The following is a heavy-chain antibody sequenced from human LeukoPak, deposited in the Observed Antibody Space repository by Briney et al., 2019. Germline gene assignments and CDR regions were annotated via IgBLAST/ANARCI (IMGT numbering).Heavy chain of an antibody. D-gene: IGHD1-1*01. CDR2: ISAYNGNT. J-gene: IGHJ4*02. V-gene: IGHV1-18*01. CDR3: ARGELTGTTGGDY. Sequence: ASVKVSCKASGYTFTNFLITWVRQAXXXXXXXXXXISAYNGNTNYAQKLQGRVTMTTDTSTSTASMELRSLRSDDTAVYYCARGELTGTTGGDYWGPGTLVTVSS. CDR1: GYTFTNFL.